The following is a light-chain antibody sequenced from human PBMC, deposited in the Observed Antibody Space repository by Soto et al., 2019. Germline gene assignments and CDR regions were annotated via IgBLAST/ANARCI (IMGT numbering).Light chain of an antibody. CDR1: QSVSSNF. CDR3: QQYGISPQT. V-gene: IGKV3-20*01. Sequence: PRERAPLSCRSSQSVSSNFLAWFQQKPGQAPRLLIYAASSRATGIPDRFSGSGSGTDFTLTISRLEPEDFAVYYCQQYGISPQTFCQGTMV. CDR2: AAS. J-gene: IGKJ1*01.